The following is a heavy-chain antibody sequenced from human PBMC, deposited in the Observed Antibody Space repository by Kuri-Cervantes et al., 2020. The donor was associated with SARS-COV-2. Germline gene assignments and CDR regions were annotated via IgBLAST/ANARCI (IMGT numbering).Heavy chain of an antibody. Sequence: SETLSLTCTVSGGSISSSSYYWGWIRQPPGKGLEWIGCIYYSGSTYYNPSLKSRVTISVDTSKNQFSLKLSSVSAADTAVYYCARRLYNWNDAGGRRFYYFGSWGQGIPVTVSS. CDR2: IYYSGST. D-gene: IGHD1-20*01. CDR3: ARRLYNWNDAGGRRFYYFGS. V-gene: IGHV4-39*01. CDR1: GGSISSSSYY. J-gene: IGHJ4*02.